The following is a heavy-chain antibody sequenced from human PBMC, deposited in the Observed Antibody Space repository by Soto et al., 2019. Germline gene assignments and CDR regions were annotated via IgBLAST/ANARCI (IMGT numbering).Heavy chain of an antibody. Sequence: SETLSLTCTVSGGSVSSSSSYWGWIRQPPGKGLEWIGTIYSGSTYYNPSLKSRVTISVDTSKNQFSLKLSSVAAADTAIYYCATTRGIAVGGSFDYWGQGTLGTVSS. J-gene: IGHJ4*02. V-gene: IGHV4-39*01. CDR1: GGSVSSSSSY. D-gene: IGHD6-13*01. CDR2: IYSGST. CDR3: ATTRGIAVGGSFDY.